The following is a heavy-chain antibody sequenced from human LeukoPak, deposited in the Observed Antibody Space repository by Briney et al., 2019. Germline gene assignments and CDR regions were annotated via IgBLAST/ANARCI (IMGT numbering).Heavy chain of an antibody. CDR2: IYHSGST. CDR3: ATTPREYSSTWYYFDY. V-gene: IGHV4-38-2*02. D-gene: IGHD6-13*01. Sequence: SETLSLTCNVSGYSISSGYYWAWIRQSPGKGLEWIGSIYHSGSTYYNPSLKSRVTMLVDTSKKQFSLNLSSVTAADTAVYYCATTPREYSSTWYYFDYWGQGTLVTVSS. J-gene: IGHJ4*02. CDR1: GYSISSGYY.